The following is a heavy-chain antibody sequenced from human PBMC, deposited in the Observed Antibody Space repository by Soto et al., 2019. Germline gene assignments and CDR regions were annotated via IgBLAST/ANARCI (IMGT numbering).Heavy chain of an antibody. CDR1: GFTFSNIA. CDR3: ATDRALGATLGAIDF. J-gene: IGHJ4*02. D-gene: IGHD1-26*01. CDR2: ISYYGTYR. Sequence: ESGGGVVQPGRSLRLSCAASGFTFSNIAMHWVRQAPGKGLEWVAAISYYGTYRPYADFARGRFTISRDNSQKTLYLQMNSLSPEDTALYCCATDRALGATLGAIDFWGQGTLVTVSS. V-gene: IGHV3-30-3*01.